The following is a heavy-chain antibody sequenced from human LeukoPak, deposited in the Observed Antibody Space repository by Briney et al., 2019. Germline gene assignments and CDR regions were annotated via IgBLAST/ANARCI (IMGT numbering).Heavy chain of an antibody. CDR1: GGSISSGGYY. D-gene: IGHD2-2*01. CDR2: IYYSGST. CDR3: AREGYCSSTSCMKSFDY. V-gene: IGHV4-31*03. Sequence: SQTLSLTCTVSGGSISSGGYYWSWIRQHPGKGLEWIGYIYYSGSTYYNPSLKSRVTISVDTSKNQFSLKLSSVTAADTAVYYCAREGYCSSTSCMKSFDYWGQGTLVTVSS. J-gene: IGHJ4*02.